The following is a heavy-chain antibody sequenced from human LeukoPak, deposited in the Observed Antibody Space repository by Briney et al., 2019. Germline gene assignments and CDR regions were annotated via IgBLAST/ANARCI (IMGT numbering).Heavy chain of an antibody. CDR2: IRYDGSNK. V-gene: IGHV3-30*02. CDR1: GFTFSSYG. J-gene: IGHJ4*02. CDR3: ARGTVVVVTAGDYFDY. D-gene: IGHD2-21*02. Sequence: QPGGSLRLSCAASGFTFSSYGMHWVRQAPGKGLEWVAFIRYDGSNKYYADSVKGRFTISRDNSKNTLYLQMSSLRAEDTAVYYCARGTVVVVTAGDYFDYWGQGTLVTVSS.